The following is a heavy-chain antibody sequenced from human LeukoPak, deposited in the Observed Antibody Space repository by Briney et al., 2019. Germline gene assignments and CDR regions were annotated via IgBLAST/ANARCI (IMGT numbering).Heavy chain of an antibody. CDR1: GGSISSSSYY. D-gene: IGHD3-10*01. Sequence: SAALSLTYTVSGGSISSSSYYWGWIRQPPGKGLEWIGSIYCSGSTYYNPSLKSRVTISVDTSKNQFSLKLSSVTAADTAVYYCARPSRGSGSYRDYYMDVWGKGTTVTVSS. CDR3: ARPSRGSGSYRDYYMDV. CDR2: IYCSGST. V-gene: IGHV4-39*07. J-gene: IGHJ6*03.